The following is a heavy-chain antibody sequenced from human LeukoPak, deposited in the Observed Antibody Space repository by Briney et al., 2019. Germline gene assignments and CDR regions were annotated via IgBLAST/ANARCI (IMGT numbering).Heavy chain of an antibody. CDR3: AKAVSGSYPETRHFDY. CDR2: SDGGGSST. CDR1: GFTFSNHW. J-gene: IGHJ4*02. V-gene: IGHV3-74*01. Sequence: GGSLRLSCAASGFTFSNHWMHWVRQVPGQGLVWVSRSDGGGSSTSYADSVRGRFSISRDNARNTLYLQMNSLRAEDTAVYYCAKAVSGSYPETRHFDYWGQGSLVTVSS. D-gene: IGHD1-26*01.